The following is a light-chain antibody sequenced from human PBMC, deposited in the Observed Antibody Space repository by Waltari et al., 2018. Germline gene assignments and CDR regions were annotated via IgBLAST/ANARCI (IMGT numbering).Light chain of an antibody. Sequence: EIVMTQSPAILSLSPGERATLSCRASQSITSSYLSWYQQKPGQAPRLLIYATSTRATGIPARFSGSGSGTDFALTISSLQPEEFAVYYCQQDYNLPLTFGGGTKVEIK. V-gene: IGKV3D-7*01. J-gene: IGKJ4*01. CDR1: QSITSSY. CDR3: QQDYNLPLT. CDR2: ATS.